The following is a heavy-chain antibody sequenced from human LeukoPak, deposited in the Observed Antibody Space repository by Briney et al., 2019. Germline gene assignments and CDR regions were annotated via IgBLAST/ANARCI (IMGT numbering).Heavy chain of an antibody. J-gene: IGHJ4*02. CDR1: GFSLTTRPLG. CDR3: AHRRSGYDWNHGDFDY. CDR2: IYWDDDK. D-gene: IGHD3-22*01. V-gene: IGHV2-5*02. Sequence: SGPTLVNPTQTLTLTCSFSGFSLTTRPLGVGWIRQPPGKALEWLAVIYWDDDKRYNPSLGTRLTVTTATSNSQVVLIMTNMDPVDTATYYCAHRRSGYDWNHGDFDYWGQGTLVTVSS.